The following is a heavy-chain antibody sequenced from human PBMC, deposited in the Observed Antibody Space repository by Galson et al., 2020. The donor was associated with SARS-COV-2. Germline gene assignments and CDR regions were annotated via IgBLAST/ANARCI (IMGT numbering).Heavy chain of an antibody. V-gene: IGHV4-39*01. D-gene: IGHD3-22*01. CDR3: ARIIQYYYDSSGYYRVFYFDY. J-gene: IGHJ4*02. CDR1: GGSISSSSYY. Sequence: SETLSLTCTVSGGSISSSSYYWGWIRQPPGKGLEWIGSIYYSGSTYYNPSLKSRVTISVDTSKNQFSLKLSSVTAADTAVYYCARIIQYYYDSSGYYRVFYFDYWGQGTLVTVSS. CDR2: IYYSGST.